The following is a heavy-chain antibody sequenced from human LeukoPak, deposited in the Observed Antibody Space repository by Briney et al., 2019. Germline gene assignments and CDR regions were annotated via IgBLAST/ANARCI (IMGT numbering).Heavy chain of an antibody. V-gene: IGHV4-34*01. Sequence: ASETLSLTCAVYGGSFSGYYWSWIRQPPGKGLEWIGEINHSGSTNCNPSLKSRVTISVDTSKNQFSLKLSSVTAADTAVYYCARGGRGYYGSGSYYIFWGQGTLVTVSS. J-gene: IGHJ4*02. D-gene: IGHD3-10*01. CDR3: ARGGRGYYGSGSYYIF. CDR1: GGSFSGYY. CDR2: INHSGST.